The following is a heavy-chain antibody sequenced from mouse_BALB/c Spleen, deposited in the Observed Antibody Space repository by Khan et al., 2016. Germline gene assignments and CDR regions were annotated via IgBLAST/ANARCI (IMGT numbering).Heavy chain of an antibody. CDR1: GYAFTSYN. CDR2: IDPYNGGT. J-gene: IGHJ2*01. D-gene: IGHD1-1*01. CDR3: AREGITTVVAKGLDY. V-gene: IGHV1S135*01. Sequence: VQLQQSGPELVKPGASVKVSCKASGYAFTSYNMYWVKQSHGKSLEWIGYIDPYNGGTSYNQKFKGKATLTVDKSSSTAYMHLNSLTSEDSVVFYCAREGITTVVAKGLDYWGQGTTLTVSS.